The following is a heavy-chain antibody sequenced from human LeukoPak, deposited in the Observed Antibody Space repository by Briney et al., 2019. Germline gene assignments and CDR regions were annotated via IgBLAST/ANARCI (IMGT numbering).Heavy chain of an antibody. V-gene: IGHV3-53*01. CDR2: IYSDGST. D-gene: IGHD1-26*01. Sequence: GGSLRLSCAASGFTVSSNYMSWVRQAPGKGLEWVSEIYSDGSTYYAASVKGRSSISRDNSKHTVYLQMNSLRAEDTAVYYCARDLREHGVFDIWGQGTRVTVSS. CDR1: GFTVSSNY. CDR3: ARDLREHGVFDI. J-gene: IGHJ3*02.